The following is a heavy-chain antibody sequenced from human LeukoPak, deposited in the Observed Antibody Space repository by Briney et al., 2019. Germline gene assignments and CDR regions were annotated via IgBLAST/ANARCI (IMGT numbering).Heavy chain of an antibody. CDR2: IYYSGST. Sequence: PSETLSLTCTVSGASISSYYWSWIRQPPGRGLEWIGYIYYSGSTNYNPSLKSRVTISLDTSKNQFSQKLSSVTAADTAVYYCARARSFDYWGQGTLVTVSS. CDR1: GASISSYY. CDR3: ARARSFDY. J-gene: IGHJ4*02. V-gene: IGHV4-59*12.